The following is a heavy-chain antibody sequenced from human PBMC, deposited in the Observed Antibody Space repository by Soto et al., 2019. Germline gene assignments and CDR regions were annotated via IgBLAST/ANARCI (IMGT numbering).Heavy chain of an antibody. J-gene: IGHJ6*04. D-gene: IGHD1-1*01. CDR3: ARDRTGWDV. V-gene: IGHV4-59*01. Sequence: SETLSLTCTVSGGSISSYYWSWIRQPPGKGLEWIGYIYYSGSTNYNPSLKSRVTISVDTSKNQSSLKLSSVTAADTAVYYCARDRTGWDVWGKGTTVTVSS. CDR1: GGSISSYY. CDR2: IYYSGST.